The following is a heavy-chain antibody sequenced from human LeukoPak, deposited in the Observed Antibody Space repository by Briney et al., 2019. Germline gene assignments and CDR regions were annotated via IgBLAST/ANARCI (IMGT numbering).Heavy chain of an antibody. CDR1: GSTFSSYA. V-gene: IGHV3-23*01. J-gene: IGHJ4*02. Sequence: GGSLRLSCAASGSTFSSYAMSWVRQAPGKGLEWVSAISGSGDSTYYADSVKGRFTISRDNSKNTLYLQMNSLRAEDTAIYYCAKHYQSVVVPAAVHWGQGTLVTVSS. CDR3: AKHYQSVVVPAAVH. CDR2: ISGSGDST. D-gene: IGHD2-2*01.